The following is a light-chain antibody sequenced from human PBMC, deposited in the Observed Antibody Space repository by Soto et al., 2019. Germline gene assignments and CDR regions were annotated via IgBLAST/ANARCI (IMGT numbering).Light chain of an antibody. CDR1: QSVSSY. J-gene: IGKJ4*01. CDR3: QQRSNWPPLT. CDR2: DAS. V-gene: IGKV3-11*01. Sequence: EIVLAQSPATRSWSPGERATLSCRASQSVSSYLAWYQQKPGQAPRLLIYDASNRATGIPARFSGSGSGTDFTLTISSLEPEDFAVYYCQQRSNWPPLTFGGGTKVDIK.